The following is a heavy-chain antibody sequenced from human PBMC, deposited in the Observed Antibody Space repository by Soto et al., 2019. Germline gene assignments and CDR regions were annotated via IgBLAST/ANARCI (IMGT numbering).Heavy chain of an antibody. J-gene: IGHJ4*02. CDR2: ISAYNGNT. CDR3: ARGLGDGSGSYSPVDY. D-gene: IGHD3-10*01. V-gene: IGHV1-18*01. CDR1: GYTFTNYG. Sequence: QVQLVQSGAEVKKPGASVKVSCKASGYTFTNYGINWGRQAPGQGLEWMGWISAYNGNTNYAQKLQGRVTMTTDTSTSTAYMELRNLRSDDTAMYYCARGLGDGSGSYSPVDYWGQGTLVTVSS.